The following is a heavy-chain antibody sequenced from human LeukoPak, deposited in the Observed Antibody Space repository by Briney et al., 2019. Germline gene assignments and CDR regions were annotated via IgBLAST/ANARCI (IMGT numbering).Heavy chain of an antibody. CDR2: IYANGNT. Sequence: GGSLRLSCAVSGFTVSGNYITWVRQAPGKGLEWVSVIYANGNTYYADSMQGRLTISRDKSKNTVFLQMNSLRAEDTAMYYCARVGEGELGNWFDPWGQGTLVTVSS. D-gene: IGHD3-10*01. V-gene: IGHV3-53*01. J-gene: IGHJ5*02. CDR1: GFTVSGNY. CDR3: ARVGEGELGNWFDP.